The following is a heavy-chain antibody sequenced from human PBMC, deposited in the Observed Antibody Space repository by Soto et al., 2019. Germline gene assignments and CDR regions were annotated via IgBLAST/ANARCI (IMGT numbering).Heavy chain of an antibody. CDR3: AKAKNDYNWDNRPPFDY. D-gene: IGHD1-20*01. J-gene: IGHJ4*02. CDR1: GFTLRNYA. CDR2: ISANDVGT. Sequence: PGGSLRLSCEASGFTLRNYAMTWVRQAPGKGLEWVSLISANDVGTYYAESVKTRFTISTDQSRNTVYLQVDSLRADDTDIYYCAKAKNDYNWDNRPPFDYWGKGNLVTVSS. V-gene: IGHV3-23*01.